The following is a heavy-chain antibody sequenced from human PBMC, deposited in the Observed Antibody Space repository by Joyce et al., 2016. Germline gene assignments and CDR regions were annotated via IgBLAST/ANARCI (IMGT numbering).Heavy chain of an antibody. CDR1: GGHFRGYF. J-gene: IGHJ5*02. V-gene: IGHV4-34*02. CDR2: INYSGNA. Sequence: QVQLQQWGAGLLKPSETLSLTCAVYGGHFRGYFWSWVRQPPGKGLEWIGDINYSGNANYSPSLESRVTISIDTSKNQFSMKMMSVSAADTATYYCARSQWLAPLSSWGQGSLVTVSS. CDR3: ARSQWLAPLSS. D-gene: IGHD6-19*01.